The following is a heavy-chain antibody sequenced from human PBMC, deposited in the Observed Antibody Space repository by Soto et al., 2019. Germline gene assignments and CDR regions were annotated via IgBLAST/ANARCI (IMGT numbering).Heavy chain of an antibody. CDR1: GGSFSGYY. Sequence: QVQLQQWGAGLLKPSETLSLTCAVYGGSFSGYYWSWIRQPPGKGLEWIGEINHSGSTNYNPSLKSRVTISVDTSKNQFSLKLSSVTAADTAVYYCAAYSSSWYLLFDIWGQGTMVTVSS. D-gene: IGHD6-13*01. CDR3: AAYSSSWYLLFDI. CDR2: INHSGST. J-gene: IGHJ3*02. V-gene: IGHV4-34*01.